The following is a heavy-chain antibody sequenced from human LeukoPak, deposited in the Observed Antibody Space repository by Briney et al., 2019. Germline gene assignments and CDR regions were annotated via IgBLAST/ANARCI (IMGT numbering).Heavy chain of an antibody. V-gene: IGHV1-69*05. Sequence: ASVKVSYKASGGSFRTYPISWVRQAPGQGLEWMGGLSQFFRTTNYTQKFQGRLTISTDESSTTAYMELSDLRSDDTAIYYCATSGSGRSWDWFAPWGQGTPLTVSS. D-gene: IGHD3-10*01. CDR1: GGSFRTYP. CDR3: ATSGSGRSWDWFAP. CDR2: LSQFFRTT. J-gene: IGHJ5*02.